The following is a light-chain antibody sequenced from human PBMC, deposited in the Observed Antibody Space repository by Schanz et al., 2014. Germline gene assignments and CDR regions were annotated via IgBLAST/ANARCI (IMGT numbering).Light chain of an antibody. CDR3: QQSHTSPVT. CDR1: QGISSY. CDR2: AAS. V-gene: IGKV1-39*01. J-gene: IGKJ2*01. Sequence: IQLTQSPSSLSASVGDRVTITCRASQGISSYLAWYQQKPGKAPKLLIYAASSLQGGVPSRFSGSGSGTDFTLTISSLQPEDFATYYCQQSHTSPVTFGQGTKLEI.